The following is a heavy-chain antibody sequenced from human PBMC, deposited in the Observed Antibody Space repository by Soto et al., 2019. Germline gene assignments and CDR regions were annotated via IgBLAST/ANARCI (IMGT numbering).Heavy chain of an antibody. D-gene: IGHD2-15*01. J-gene: IGHJ6*02. V-gene: IGHV4-39*01. CDR1: GCSISSSSYY. CDR3: ARHLTYCSAGSCYSDFPYYGMDV. Sequence: SETLSLTCTVSGCSISSSSYYWGWIRQPPGKELEWIGSIFYSGNTYYNPSLKSRVTISVDTSKNQFSLKLSSVTAADTAVYYCARHLTYCSAGSCYSDFPYYGMDVWGQGTTVT. CDR2: IFYSGNT.